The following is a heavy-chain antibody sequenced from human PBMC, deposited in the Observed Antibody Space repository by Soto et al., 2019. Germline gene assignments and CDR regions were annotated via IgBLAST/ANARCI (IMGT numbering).Heavy chain of an antibody. CDR2: ISSNGGST. CDR1: GFTFSSYA. V-gene: IGHV3-64*01. Sequence: PGGSLRLSCAASGFTFSSYAMHWVRQAPGRGLEYVSAISSNGGSTYYANSVKGRFTISRDNSKNTLYLQMGSLRAEDMAVYYCARDRCDFWSGPDHYGLDVWGQGTTVTVSS. D-gene: IGHD3-3*01. CDR3: ARDRCDFWSGPDHYGLDV. J-gene: IGHJ6*02.